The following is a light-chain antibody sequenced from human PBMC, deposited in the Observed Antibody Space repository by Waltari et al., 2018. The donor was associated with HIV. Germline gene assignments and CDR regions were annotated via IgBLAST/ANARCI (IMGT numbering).Light chain of an antibody. CDR1: QGIGNF. Sequence: DIQMTQSPSSLSAYVGDRVTITCRASQGIGNFLAWYQQKPGKVPKLLIYSASTLHSGVPSRFSGSGSGTHFTIAISSLQPEDVATYYCQKYNMAPWTFGQGTKVEIK. CDR2: SAS. CDR3: QKYNMAPWT. J-gene: IGKJ1*01. V-gene: IGKV1-27*01.